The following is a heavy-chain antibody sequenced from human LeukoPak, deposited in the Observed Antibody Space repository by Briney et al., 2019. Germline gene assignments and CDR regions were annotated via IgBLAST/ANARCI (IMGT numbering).Heavy chain of an antibody. Sequence: GGSLRLSCAASGFAFSSYAMSWVRQPPGKGLVWVSRIYVDGRTTNYADSVKGRFTISRDNAKNTVYLEMNSLSVEDTATYYCIRDFRSADLWGQGTLVTVTS. J-gene: IGHJ5*02. CDR1: GFAFSSYA. CDR3: IRDFRSADL. V-gene: IGHV3-74*01. CDR2: IYVDGRTT.